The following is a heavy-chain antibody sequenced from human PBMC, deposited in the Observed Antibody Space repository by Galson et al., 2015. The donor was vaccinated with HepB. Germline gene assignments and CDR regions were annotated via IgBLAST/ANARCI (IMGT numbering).Heavy chain of an antibody. CDR2: ISYDGSNK. CDR1: GFTFSSYG. V-gene: IGHV3-30*18. CDR3: AKVRYCSSTSCYTGEEQQLGYYFDY. D-gene: IGHD2-2*02. Sequence: SLRLSCAASGFTFSSYGMHWVRQAPGKGLEWVAVISYDGSNKYYADSVKGRFTISRDNSKNTLYLQMNSLRAEDTAVYYCAKVRYCSSTSCYTGEEQQLGYYFDYWGQGTLVTVSS. J-gene: IGHJ4*02.